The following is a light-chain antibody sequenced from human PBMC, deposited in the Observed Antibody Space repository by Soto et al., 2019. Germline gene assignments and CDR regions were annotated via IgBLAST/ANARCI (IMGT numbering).Light chain of an antibody. V-gene: IGLV2-14*01. Sequence: QSALTQPASVSGSPGQSITISYTGTGSDISAYNYVSWYQQHPGKAPKLMIYEVGDRPSGLSNRFSGSKSGNTASLTISRLQPEDEADYYCSSYTSNNFYVFGTGTKLTVL. CDR3: SSYTSNNFYV. CDR1: GSDISAYNY. J-gene: IGLJ1*01. CDR2: EVG.